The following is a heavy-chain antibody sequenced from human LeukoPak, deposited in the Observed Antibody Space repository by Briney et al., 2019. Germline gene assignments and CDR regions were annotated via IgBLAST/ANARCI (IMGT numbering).Heavy chain of an antibody. CDR2: INPSGGST. CDR3: ARPPVPPDSSGYYHDAFDI. CDR1: GYTFTSYY. V-gene: IGHV1-46*01. J-gene: IGHJ3*02. D-gene: IGHD3-22*01. Sequence: GASVKVSCKASGYTFTSYYMHWVRQAPGQGLEWMGIINPSGGSTNYAQKFQGRVTITADESTSTAYMELSSLRSEDTAVYYCARPPVPPDSSGYYHDAFDIWGQGTMVTVSS.